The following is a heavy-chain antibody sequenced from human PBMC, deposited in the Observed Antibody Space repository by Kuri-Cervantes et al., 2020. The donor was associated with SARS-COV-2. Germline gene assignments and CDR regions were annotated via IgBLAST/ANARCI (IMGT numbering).Heavy chain of an antibody. V-gene: IGHV4-39*01. CDR2: IYYSGST. Sequence: GSLRLSCSVSGGSISSRSYYWGWIRQPPVKGLEWIGSIYYSGSTNYNPTLKSRVTISVDTSTNQFFLNLTSVTAADTAVYYCARQGGYYGMDVWGQGTTVTVSS. CDR1: GGSISSRSYY. CDR3: ARQGGYYGMDV. D-gene: IGHD3-22*01. J-gene: IGHJ6*02.